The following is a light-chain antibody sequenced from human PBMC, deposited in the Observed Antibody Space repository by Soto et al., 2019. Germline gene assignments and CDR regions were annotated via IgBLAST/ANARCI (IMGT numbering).Light chain of an antibody. J-gene: IGLJ1*01. V-gene: IGLV2-23*02. Sequence: QSALTQPASVSGSPGQSITISCTGTSSDVGSYDLVSWYQQHPGTAPKLMIFEVNKRPSGVSNRFSGSKSGNTASLTISGLQAEDEADYYCCSYAGSRPYVFGTGTKAPS. CDR1: SSDVGSYDL. CDR3: CSYAGSRPYV. CDR2: EVN.